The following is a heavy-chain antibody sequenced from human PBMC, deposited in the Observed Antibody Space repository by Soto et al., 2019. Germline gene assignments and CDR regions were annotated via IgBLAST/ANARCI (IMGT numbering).Heavy chain of an antibody. CDR1: GYTFTGYY. V-gene: IGHV1-2*02. CDR3: ARDYGGYCHDY. J-gene: IGHJ4*02. D-gene: IGHD5-12*01. Sequence: ASVKVSCKASGYTFTGYYMHWVRQAPGQGLEWMGWINPNSGGTNYAQKFQGRVTMTRDTSISTSYIELSRLRAYDTAVYHCARDYGGYCHDYWGQGTLVTVSS. CDR2: INPNSGGT.